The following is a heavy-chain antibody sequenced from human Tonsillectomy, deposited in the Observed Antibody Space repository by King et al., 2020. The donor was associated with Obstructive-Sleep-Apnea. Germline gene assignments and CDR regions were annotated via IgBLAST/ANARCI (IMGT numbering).Heavy chain of an antibody. CDR3: ATRFFVDYGDPHAFDV. CDR2: IIPIFGTV. CDR1: GGTFSSYA. J-gene: IGHJ3*01. Sequence: QLVQSGAEVKKPGSSVKVSCMASGGTFSSYAMSWVRQAPGQGLEWMGGIIPIFGTVNYAQEFQGRVTITADASTGTAYMDLSGLGAEDTAVYYCATRFFVDYGDPHAFDVWGQGTLVTVSS. V-gene: IGHV1-69*01. D-gene: IGHD4/OR15-4a*01.